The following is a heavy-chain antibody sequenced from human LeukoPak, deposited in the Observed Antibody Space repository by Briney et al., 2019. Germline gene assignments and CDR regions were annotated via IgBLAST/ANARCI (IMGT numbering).Heavy chain of an antibody. D-gene: IGHD1-14*01. J-gene: IGHJ4*02. CDR2: INPKTGGT. CDR3: ARATAENDH. Sequence: GASVKVSCKASGYTSTGYYMHWVRQAPGQGLEWMGWINPKTGGTSYAQKFQGRVTMTRDTSISTVNMELSRLTSDDTAVYYCARATAENDHWGQGTLVTVSS. CDR1: GYTSTGYY. V-gene: IGHV1-2*02.